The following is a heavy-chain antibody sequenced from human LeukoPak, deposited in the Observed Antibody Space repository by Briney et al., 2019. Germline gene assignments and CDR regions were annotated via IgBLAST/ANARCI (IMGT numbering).Heavy chain of an antibody. CDR1: GYTLTELS. V-gene: IGHV1-24*01. D-gene: IGHD3-3*01. J-gene: IGHJ4*02. CDR3: ARGKYYDFWSGSNYFDY. CDR2: FDPEDGET. Sequence: GASVKVSCKVSGYTLTELSIHWVRQAPGKGLEWMGGFDPEDGETIYAQKSQGRVTITRNTSISTAYMELSSLRSEDTAVYYCARGKYYDFWSGSNYFDYWGQGTLVTVSS.